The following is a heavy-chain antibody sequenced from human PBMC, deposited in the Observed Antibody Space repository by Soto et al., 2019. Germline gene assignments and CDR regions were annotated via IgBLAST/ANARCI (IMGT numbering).Heavy chain of an antibody. CDR2: INPNSGGT. CDR3: AKEKGAAGYSYYYYGMDV. Sequence: ASVKVSCKASGYTFTGYYMHWVRQAPGQGLEWMGWINPNSGGTNYEQKLQGWVSMTRDTSISTADMEVRKLELNDTAVYYRAKEKGAAGYSYYYYGMDVWGQGTTVTVSS. V-gene: IGHV1-2*04. J-gene: IGHJ6*02. CDR1: GYTFTGYY. D-gene: IGHD6-13*01.